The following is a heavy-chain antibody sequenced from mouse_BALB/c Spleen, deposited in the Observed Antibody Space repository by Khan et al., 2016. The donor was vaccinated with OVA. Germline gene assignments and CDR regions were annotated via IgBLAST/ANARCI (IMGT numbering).Heavy chain of an antibody. Sequence: EVQLQQSGPDLVKTGASVKISCKASGYSFTAYYMNWVKLSHGKSLECIGRINPNTYNINYNQKFKGKAILTVDTSSSKAYMELRSLTSEDSAVFFCSRGYDFFASWCLCTLVTVSA. J-gene: IGHJ3*01. CDR3: SRGYDFFAS. V-gene: IGHV1-26*01. CDR1: GYSFTAYY. D-gene: IGHD2-14*01. CDR2: INPNTYNI.